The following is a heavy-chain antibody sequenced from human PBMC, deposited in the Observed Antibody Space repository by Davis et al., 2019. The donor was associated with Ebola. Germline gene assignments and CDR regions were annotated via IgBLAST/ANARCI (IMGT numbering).Heavy chain of an antibody. CDR1: GYSINSDYY. D-gene: IGHD2-15*01. J-gene: IGHJ4*02. Sequence: MPSETLSLTCTVSGYSINSDYYWGWIRPPPGKGLEWLGSIYHSGRTYYNPSLKSRVTISVDTSRNQFSLRLSSVTAADTAVYYCARARGYCSGGSCPGLGYYFDYWGQGTLVTVSS. V-gene: IGHV4-38-2*02. CDR3: ARARGYCSGGSCPGLGYYFDY. CDR2: IYHSGRT.